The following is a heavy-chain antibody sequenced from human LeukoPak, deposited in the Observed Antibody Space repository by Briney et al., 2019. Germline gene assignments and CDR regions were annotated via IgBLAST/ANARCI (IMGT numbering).Heavy chain of an antibody. V-gene: IGHV1-3*01. D-gene: IGHD6-13*01. J-gene: IGHJ4*02. Sequence: ASVKVSCKASGYTFTNYAMHWVRQAPGQRLEWMGWINAGNDNTKYSQKFQGRVTITRDTSASTAYMELSSLRSEDTAVYYCARGGSLDYWGQGTLVTVSS. CDR2: INAGNDNT. CDR3: ARGGSLDY. CDR1: GYTFTNYA.